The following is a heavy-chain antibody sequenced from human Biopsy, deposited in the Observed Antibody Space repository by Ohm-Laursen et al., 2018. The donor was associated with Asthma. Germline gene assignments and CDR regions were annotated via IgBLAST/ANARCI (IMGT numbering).Heavy chain of an antibody. CDR1: GFTFSSYG. Sequence: SLRLSCAASGFTFSSYGMHWVRQAPGKGLEWVAVISYDGSNKYYADSVKGRFTISRDNSKNTLYLQMNSLRAADTAVYYCAKAERYFDWYWFDPWGQGTLVTVSS. V-gene: IGHV3-30*18. J-gene: IGHJ5*02. CDR2: ISYDGSNK. D-gene: IGHD3-9*01. CDR3: AKAERYFDWYWFDP.